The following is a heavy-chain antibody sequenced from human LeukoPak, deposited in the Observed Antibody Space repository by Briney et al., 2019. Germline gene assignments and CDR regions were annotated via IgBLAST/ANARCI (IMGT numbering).Heavy chain of an antibody. CDR3: ASASYYYDSRAFDI. CDR1: GGSISSGGYY. Sequence: SQTLSLTCTVSGGSISSGGYYWSWIRQHPGKGLEWIGYIYYSGSTYYNPSLKSRVTISVDTSKNQFSLKLSSVTAADTAAYYCASASYYYDSRAFDIWGQGTMVTVSS. V-gene: IGHV4-31*03. J-gene: IGHJ3*02. D-gene: IGHD3-22*01. CDR2: IYYSGST.